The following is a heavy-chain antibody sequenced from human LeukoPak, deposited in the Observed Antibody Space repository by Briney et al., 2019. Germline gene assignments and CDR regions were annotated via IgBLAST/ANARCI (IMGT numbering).Heavy chain of an antibody. CDR2: IIPIFGTA. D-gene: IGHD3-22*01. Sequence: SVKVSCKASGYTFTGYYMHWVRQAPGQGLEWMGGIIPIFGTANYAQKFQGRVTITADESTSTAYMELSSLRSEDTAVYYCARSLQVVIYAFDIWGQGTMVTVSS. J-gene: IGHJ3*02. CDR3: ARSLQVVIYAFDI. CDR1: GYTFTGYY. V-gene: IGHV1-69*13.